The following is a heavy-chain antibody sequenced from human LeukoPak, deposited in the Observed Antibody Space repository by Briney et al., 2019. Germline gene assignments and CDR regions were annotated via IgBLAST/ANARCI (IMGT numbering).Heavy chain of an antibody. CDR2: ISYDGSNE. D-gene: IGHD1-26*01. J-gene: IGHJ4*02. CDR3: ARGRVGPMGYFDY. V-gene: IGHV3-30-3*01. CDR1: GFTFSSYA. Sequence: PGGSLRLSCAASGFTFSSYAMHWVRQAPGKGLEWMAVISYDGSNEYYADSVKGRFTISRDNSKNTLYLQMNSLRAEDTAVYYCARGRVGPMGYFDYWGQGTLVTVSS.